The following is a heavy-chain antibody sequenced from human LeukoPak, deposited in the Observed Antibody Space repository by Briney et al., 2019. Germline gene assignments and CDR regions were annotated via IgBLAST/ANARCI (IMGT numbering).Heavy chain of an antibody. J-gene: IGHJ5*02. CDR1: GGSISSYY. CDR2: IYYSGST. Sequence: SETLSLTCTVSGGSISSYYWSWIRQPPGKGLEWIGYIYYSGSTNYNPSLRSRVTISVDTSKNQFSLKLSSVTAADTAVYYCARDRVANDYGDYNWFDPWGRGTLVTVSS. CDR3: ARDRVANDYGDYNWFDP. D-gene: IGHD4-17*01. V-gene: IGHV4-59*12.